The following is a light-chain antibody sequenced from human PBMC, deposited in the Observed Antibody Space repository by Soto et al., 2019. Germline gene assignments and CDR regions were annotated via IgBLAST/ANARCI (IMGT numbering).Light chain of an antibody. CDR3: QQSYRIPWT. CDR1: QNINNY. V-gene: IGKV1-39*01. Sequence: DIQMTQSPSSLSASVGDRVTIICRASQNINNYLNWYQQKPGKAPILLIYAASSLQSGVPSRFSGSGSGTDFTLTISSLQPEDFATYYCQQSYRIPWTFGQGTKVEIK. CDR2: AAS. J-gene: IGKJ1*01.